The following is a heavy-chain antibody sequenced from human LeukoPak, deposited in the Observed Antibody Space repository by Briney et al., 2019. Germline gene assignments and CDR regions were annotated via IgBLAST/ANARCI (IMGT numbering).Heavy chain of an antibody. CDR2: ISYDGSNK. Sequence: QTGGSLRLSCAASGFTFSSYGMHWVRQAPGKGLEWVAVISYDGSNKYYADSVKGRFTISRDNSKNTLYLQMNSLRAEDTAVYYCARDLRAAAGRSFDYWGQGTLVTVSS. CDR1: GFTFSSYG. CDR3: ARDLRAAAGRSFDY. D-gene: IGHD6-13*01. V-gene: IGHV3-30*03. J-gene: IGHJ4*02.